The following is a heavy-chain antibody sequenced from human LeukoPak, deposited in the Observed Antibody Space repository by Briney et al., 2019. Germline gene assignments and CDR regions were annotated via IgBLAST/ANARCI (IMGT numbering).Heavy chain of an antibody. V-gene: IGHV1-2*02. Sequence: ASVKDSCKASGYTFTDYYYHWVRQAPGQRLEWLGWISGNNGVTNFAQEFQGRVTLTRDTSISTVYMELSRLTSDDTAMYYCARDPPTAVDIDYWGQGTLLTVSS. J-gene: IGHJ4*02. D-gene: IGHD2-2*01. CDR2: ISGNNGVT. CDR1: GYTFTDYY. CDR3: ARDPPTAVDIDY.